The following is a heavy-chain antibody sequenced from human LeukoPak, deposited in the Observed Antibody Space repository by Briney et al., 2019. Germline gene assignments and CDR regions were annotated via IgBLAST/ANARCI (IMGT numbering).Heavy chain of an antibody. CDR1: GFTFDDYA. CDR2: ISGDGGST. D-gene: IGHD3-16*01. CDR3: AKGPRAYYFFDY. Sequence: GGSLRLSCAASGFTFDDYAMHWVRQAPGKGLEWVSLISGDGGSTYYADSVKGRFTISRDNSINSLYLQMNSLRTEDTALYYCAKGPRAYYFFDYWGQGTLVTVSS. J-gene: IGHJ4*02. V-gene: IGHV3-43*02.